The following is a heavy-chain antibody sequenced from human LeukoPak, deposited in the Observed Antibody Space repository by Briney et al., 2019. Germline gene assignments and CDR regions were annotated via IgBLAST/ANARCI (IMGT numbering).Heavy chain of an antibody. Sequence: ASVKVSCKASGYTFTSYDINWVRQATGQGLEWMGWMNPNSGNTGYAQKFQGRVTMTRNTSISTAYMDLSSLRSEDTAVYYCARRAVAYYYYYYMDVWGKGTTVTVSS. CDR1: GYTFTSYD. CDR3: ARRAVAYYYYYYMDV. D-gene: IGHD6-19*01. CDR2: MNPNSGNT. V-gene: IGHV1-8*01. J-gene: IGHJ6*03.